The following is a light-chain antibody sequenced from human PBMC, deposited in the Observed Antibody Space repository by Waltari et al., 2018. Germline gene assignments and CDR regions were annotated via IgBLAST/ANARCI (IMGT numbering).Light chain of an antibody. Sequence: DIVMTQSPDFLAVSLGERATITCKSSQTVFHNSNNKNFLAWYRQKPGQPPKLLIYWASSRVSGVPERISGGRSATDFTLTINSLQAEDVAVYYCQQYYRSPLTFGGGTKVEIK. CDR2: WAS. J-gene: IGKJ4*01. CDR1: QTVFHNSNNKNF. V-gene: IGKV4-1*01. CDR3: QQYYRSPLT.